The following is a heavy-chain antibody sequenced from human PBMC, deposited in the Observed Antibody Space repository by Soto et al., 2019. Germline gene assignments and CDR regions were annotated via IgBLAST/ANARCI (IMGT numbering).Heavy chain of an antibody. CDR3: ARGIALGIAAAGTPFDY. V-gene: IGHV1-69*13. J-gene: IGHJ4*02. CDR1: GGTFSSYA. CDR2: IIPIFGTA. D-gene: IGHD6-13*01. Sequence: ASVKVSCKASGGTFSSYAISWVRQAPGQGLEWMGGIIPIFGTANYAQKFQGRVTITADESTSTAYMELSSLRSEDTAVYYSARGIALGIAAAGTPFDYWGQGTLVTVSS.